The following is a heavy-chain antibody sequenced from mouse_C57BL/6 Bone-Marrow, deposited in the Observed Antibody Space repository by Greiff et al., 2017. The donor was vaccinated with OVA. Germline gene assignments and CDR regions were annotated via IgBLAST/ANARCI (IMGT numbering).Heavy chain of an antibody. J-gene: IGHJ2*01. Sequence: DVMLVESGGDLVKPGGSLKLSCAASGFTFSSYGMSWVRQTPDKRLEWVATISSGGSYTYYPDSVKGRFTISRDNAKNTLYLQRSSLKSEDTAMYYCARHPPGVFDYWGQGTTLTVSS. CDR3: ARHPPGVFDY. V-gene: IGHV5-6*02. CDR2: ISSGGSYT. CDR1: GFTFSSYG.